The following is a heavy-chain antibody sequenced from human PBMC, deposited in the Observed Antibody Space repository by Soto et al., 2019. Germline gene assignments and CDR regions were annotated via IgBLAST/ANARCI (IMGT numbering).Heavy chain of an antibody. CDR1: GYTFTSYA. Sequence: QVQLVQSGAEVKKPGASVKVSCKASGYTFTSYAMHWVRQAPGQRLEWMGWINAGNGNTKYSQKFQGRVTITRDTSASTGYMELSSLRSEDTAVYYCARDRGGSYEDYWGQGTLVTVSS. CDR2: INAGNGNT. CDR3: ARDRGGSYEDY. V-gene: IGHV1-3*01. J-gene: IGHJ4*02. D-gene: IGHD1-26*01.